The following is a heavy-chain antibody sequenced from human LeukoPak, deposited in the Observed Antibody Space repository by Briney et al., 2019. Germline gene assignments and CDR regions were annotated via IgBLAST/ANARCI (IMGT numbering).Heavy chain of an antibody. V-gene: IGHV3-23*01. CDR1: GFTFSSYA. D-gene: IGHD4-17*01. CDR3: ARVVCGDYYSDFDY. Sequence: GGSLRLSCAASGFTFSSYAMSWVRQAPGKGLEWVSVISGSAGSTSYADSVKGRFTISRGNSKNTLYLQMSSLRAEDTAVYYCARVVCGDYYSDFDYWGQGTLVTVSS. J-gene: IGHJ4*02. CDR2: ISGSAGST.